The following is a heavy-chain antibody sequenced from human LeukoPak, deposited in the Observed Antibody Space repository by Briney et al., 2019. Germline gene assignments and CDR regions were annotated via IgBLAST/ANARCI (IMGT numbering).Heavy chain of an antibody. D-gene: IGHD4-17*01. Sequence: GGSLRLSCAASGFTFSSYGMHWVRQAPGKGLEWVAVISYDGRNKYYADSVKGRFTISRDNSKNTLYLQMNSLRAEDTAVYYCAKDSSYGDFGYWGQGTLVTVSS. J-gene: IGHJ4*02. CDR2: ISYDGRNK. V-gene: IGHV3-30*18. CDR3: AKDSSYGDFGY. CDR1: GFTFSSYG.